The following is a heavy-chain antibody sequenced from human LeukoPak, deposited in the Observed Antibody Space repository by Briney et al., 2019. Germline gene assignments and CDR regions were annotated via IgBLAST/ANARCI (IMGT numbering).Heavy chain of an antibody. CDR1: GFTFSSYA. V-gene: IGHV3-30-3*01. Sequence: QSGGSLRLSCAASGFTFSSYAMHWVRQAPGKGLEWVAVISYDGSNKYYADSVKGRFTISRDNSKNTLYLQMNSLRAEDTAVYYCARDYDGDYGGVYFDYWGQGTLVTVSS. D-gene: IGHD4-17*01. J-gene: IGHJ4*02. CDR2: ISYDGSNK. CDR3: ARDYDGDYGGVYFDY.